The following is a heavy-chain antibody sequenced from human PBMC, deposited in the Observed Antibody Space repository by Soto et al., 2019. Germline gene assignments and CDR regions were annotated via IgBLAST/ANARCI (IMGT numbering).Heavy chain of an antibody. CDR2: IVVGSGNT. CDR3: AAGESAPTLYDIFTGYRPLYYYYGMDV. Sequence: RASVKVSCKASGFTFTSSAVQWVRQARGQRLEWIGWIVVGSGNTNYAQKFQERVTITRGMSTSTAYMELSSLRSEDTAVYYCAAGESAPTLYDIFTGYRPLYYYYGMDVWGQGTTVTVSS. D-gene: IGHD3-9*01. V-gene: IGHV1-58*01. CDR1: GFTFTSSA. J-gene: IGHJ6*02.